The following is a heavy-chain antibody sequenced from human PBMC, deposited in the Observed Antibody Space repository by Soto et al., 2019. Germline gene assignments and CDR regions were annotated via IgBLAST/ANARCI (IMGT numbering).Heavy chain of an antibody. Sequence: EVQLVESGGGLVKPGGSMRLSGADSGFTFSSYSMNWVRQAPGKGLEWVSSISSSSSYIYYADSVKGRFTISRDNAKNSLYLPMNSLRAEDTAVYYCARDGVYDILTGYSPLYYYGMDVLGQGTTVTVSS. CDR3: ARDGVYDILTGYSPLYYYGMDV. V-gene: IGHV3-21*01. CDR2: ISSSSSYI. J-gene: IGHJ6*02. CDR1: GFTFSSYS. D-gene: IGHD3-9*01.